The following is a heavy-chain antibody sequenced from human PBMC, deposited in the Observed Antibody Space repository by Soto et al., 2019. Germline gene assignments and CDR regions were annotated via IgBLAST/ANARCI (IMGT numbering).Heavy chain of an antibody. D-gene: IGHD5-12*01. CDR3: AKDGGIVATTPNYFDY. J-gene: IGHJ4*02. V-gene: IGHV3-23*01. Sequence: GGSLRLSCAASGFTFSSYAMSWVRQAPGKGLEWVSAISGSGGSTYYADSVKGRFTISRDNSKNTLYLQMNSLRAEDTAVYYCAKDGGIVATTPNYFDYWGQGTLVTVSS. CDR2: ISGSGGST. CDR1: GFTFSSYA.